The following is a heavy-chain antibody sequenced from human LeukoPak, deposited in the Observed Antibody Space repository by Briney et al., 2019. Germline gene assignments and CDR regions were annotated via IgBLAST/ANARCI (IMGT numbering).Heavy chain of an antibody. V-gene: IGHV3-30-3*01. D-gene: IGHD3-22*01. CDR3: AREGHYYDSSGYYYVFDY. Sequence: GGSLRLSCAASGFTFSSYAMHWVRQAPGKGLEWVAVISYDGSNKYYADSVKGRFTISRDNAKNSLYLQMNSLRAEDTAVYYCAREGHYYDSSGYYYVFDYWGQGTLVTVSS. CDR2: ISYDGSNK. J-gene: IGHJ4*02. CDR1: GFTFSSYA.